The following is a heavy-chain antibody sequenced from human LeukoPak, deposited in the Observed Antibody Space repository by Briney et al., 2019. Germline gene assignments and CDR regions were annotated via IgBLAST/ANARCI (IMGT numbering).Heavy chain of an antibody. CDR1: GFTFSSYG. V-gene: IGHV3-30*18. Sequence: PGGSLRLSCPASGFTFSSYGMHWVRQAPGKGLEWVGVISYDGSNKYYADSVKGRFTIPRDNSKNTLYLQMNSLRAEDTAVYYCAKDSRNYYDSSGPYYYGMDVWGQGTTVTVSS. J-gene: IGHJ6*02. D-gene: IGHD3-22*01. CDR3: AKDSRNYYDSSGPYYYGMDV. CDR2: ISYDGSNK.